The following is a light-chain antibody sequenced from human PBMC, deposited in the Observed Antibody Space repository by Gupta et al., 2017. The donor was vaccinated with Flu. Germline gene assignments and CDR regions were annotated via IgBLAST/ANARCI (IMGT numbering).Light chain of an antibody. V-gene: IGKV3-20*01. Sequence: VLTQSPGTLSLSPGERATLSCRASQSVSSSSLAWYQQKPGQAHRLLISGASSRATGIPDRFSGSGSGTDFTLTISRLEPEDFAVYYCQQYGSSPPTTFGQGTKLKIK. CDR3: QQYGSSPPTT. J-gene: IGKJ2*01. CDR1: QSVSSSS. CDR2: GAS.